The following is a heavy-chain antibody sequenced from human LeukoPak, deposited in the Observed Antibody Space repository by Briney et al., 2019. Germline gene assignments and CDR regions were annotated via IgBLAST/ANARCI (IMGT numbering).Heavy chain of an antibody. CDR1: GGSIGSGSYY. V-gene: IGHV4-61*02. CDR2: IYTSGST. Sequence: SEPLSLTCTVSGGSIGSGSYYWSWIRQPAGKGLEWIGRIYTSGSTNYNPSLKSRVTISVDTSKNQFSLKLSSVTSADTAVYYCARAGYGANSEVVWFHPWVQGTLVTVSS. J-gene: IGHJ5*02. D-gene: IGHD4-23*01. CDR3: ARAGYGANSEVVWFHP.